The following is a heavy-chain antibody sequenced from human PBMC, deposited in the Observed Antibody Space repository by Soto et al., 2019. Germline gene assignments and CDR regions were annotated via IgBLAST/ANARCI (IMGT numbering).Heavy chain of an antibody. CDR2: INPSGGST. J-gene: IGHJ6*02. CDR3: ARLAILTYGMDV. V-gene: IGHV1-46*01. CDR1: GYTFTSYY. Sequence: ASVKVSFKASGYTFTSYYMHWVRQAPGQGLEWMGIINPSGGSTSYAQKFQGRVTMTRDTSTSTVYMELSSLRSEDTAVYYCARLAILTYGMDVWGQGTTVTVSS. D-gene: IGHD5-18*01.